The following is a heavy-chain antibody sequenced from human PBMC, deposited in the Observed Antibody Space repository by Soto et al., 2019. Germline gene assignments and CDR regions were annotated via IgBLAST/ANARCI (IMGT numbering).Heavy chain of an antibody. Sequence: QVQLQEAGPGLMKPSQTLSLTCTVSGGSISSGDYYWSWIRQPPEKGLQWIGYIYYSGSTYYNPSLQSRSTISIDTSKSQFFLQLSSVTAADTVVYFCARLYTGYESFDSWGPGTLVTVSS. V-gene: IGHV4-30-4*01. D-gene: IGHD5-12*01. J-gene: IGHJ4*02. CDR2: IYYSGST. CDR1: GGSISSGDYY. CDR3: ARLYTGYESFDS.